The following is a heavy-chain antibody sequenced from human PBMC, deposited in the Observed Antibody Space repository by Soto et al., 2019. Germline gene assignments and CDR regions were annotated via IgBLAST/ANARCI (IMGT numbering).Heavy chain of an antibody. CDR1: GDTFTSYG. D-gene: IGHD2-8*01. CDR3: ARGPIVLMVYANRGGMDV. V-gene: IGHV1-18*04. CDR2: ISAYNGNT. Sequence: ASVKVSCKAAGDTFTSYGISWVRQAPGQGLEWMGWISAYNGNTNYAQKLQGRVTMTTDTSTSTAYMELRSLRSDDTAVYYCARGPIVLMVYANRGGMDVWAKGTTITVSS. J-gene: IGHJ6*04.